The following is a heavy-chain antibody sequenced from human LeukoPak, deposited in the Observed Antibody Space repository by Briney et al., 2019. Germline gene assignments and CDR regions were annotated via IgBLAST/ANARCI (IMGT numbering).Heavy chain of an antibody. CDR2: IIPIFGTA. J-gene: IGHJ4*02. D-gene: IGHD3-22*01. V-gene: IGHV1-69*05. CDR3: AQVGYDNSGYGIDY. Sequence: SVKVSCKASGGTFSSYAISWVRQAPGQGLEWMGRIIPIFGTANYAQKFQGRVTITTDESTSTAYMELSSLRSEDTAVYYCAQVGYDNSGYGIDYWGQGTLVTVSS. CDR1: GGTFSSYA.